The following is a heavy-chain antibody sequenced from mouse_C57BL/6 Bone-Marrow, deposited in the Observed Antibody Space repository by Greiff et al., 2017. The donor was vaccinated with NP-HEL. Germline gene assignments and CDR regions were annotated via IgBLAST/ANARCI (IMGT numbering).Heavy chain of an antibody. CDR2: ISYAGCH. V-gene: IGHV3-6*01. D-gene: IGHD2-12*01. Sequence: EVQRVESGPGLVKPSQSLSLTCSVTGYSITSGYYWNWIRQFPGNTLAWMGYISYAGCHNYNQSLKNRSSITRDTSKNQFVLKLNAVTTEDTATYYCARSDYRCWYFDVWGTGTTVTVSS. J-gene: IGHJ1*03. CDR3: ARSDYRCWYFDV. CDR1: GYSITSGYY.